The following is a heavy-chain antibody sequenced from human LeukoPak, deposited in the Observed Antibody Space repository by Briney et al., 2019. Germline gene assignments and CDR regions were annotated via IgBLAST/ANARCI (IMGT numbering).Heavy chain of an antibody. CDR3: AKMISSEPFDY. J-gene: IGHJ4*02. V-gene: IGHV3-30*18. CDR2: ISYDGSNK. CDR1: GFTFSSYG. Sequence: QSGGSLRLSCVVSGFTFSSYGMHWVRQAPGKGLEWVAVISYDGSNKYYADSVKGRFTISRDKSKNTLYLQMDSLRAEDTAVYYCAKMISSEPFDYWGQGTLVTVSS. D-gene: IGHD3-22*01.